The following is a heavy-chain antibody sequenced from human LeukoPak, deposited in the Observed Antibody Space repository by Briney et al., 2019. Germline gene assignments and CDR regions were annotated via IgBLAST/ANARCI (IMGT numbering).Heavy chain of an antibody. CDR1: GYTFTSYY. CDR3: ARGTYEDMGSSSNWFDP. D-gene: IGHD6-6*01. J-gene: IGHJ5*02. Sequence: RASVKVSCKASGYTFTSYYMHWVRQAPGQGLEWMGIINPSGGSTSYAQKFQGRVTITRNTSISTAYMELSSLRSEDTAVYYCARGTYEDMGSSSNWFDPWGQGTLVTVSS. V-gene: IGHV1-46*01. CDR2: INPSGGST.